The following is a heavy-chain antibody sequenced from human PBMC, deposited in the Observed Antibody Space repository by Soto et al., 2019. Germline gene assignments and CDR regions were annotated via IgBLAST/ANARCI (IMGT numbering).Heavy chain of an antibody. Sequence: PGGSLRLSCETSGFTFSHYNMNWVRQAPGKGLEWVSSIDSTSSEIHYAESVQGRFTVSRDNAKNSLYLQMNSLEAEDTAVYYCATGYCSDRSCYSVASNIGEYWGQGTLVTSPQ. CDR3: ATGYCSDRSCYSVASNIGEY. CDR1: GFTFSHYN. V-gene: IGHV3-21*06. CDR2: IDSTSSEI. J-gene: IGHJ4*02. D-gene: IGHD2-15*01.